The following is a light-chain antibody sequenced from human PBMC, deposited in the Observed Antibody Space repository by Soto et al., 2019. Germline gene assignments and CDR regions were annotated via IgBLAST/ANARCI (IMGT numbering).Light chain of an antibody. CDR2: DAS. V-gene: IGKV1-13*02. Sequence: AIQLTQSPSSLSASVGDRVTITCRASQGISSALAWYQQKPGKAPKLLIYDASSLESGVPSRFSGSGSGTDFTLTITSLQSEDSATYYCQQFNSYSQGYTFGQGTKLEIK. J-gene: IGKJ2*01. CDR3: QQFNSYSQGYT. CDR1: QGISSA.